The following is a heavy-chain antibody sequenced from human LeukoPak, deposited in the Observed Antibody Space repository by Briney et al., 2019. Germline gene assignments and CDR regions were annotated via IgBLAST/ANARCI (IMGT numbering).Heavy chain of an antibody. J-gene: IGHJ4*02. CDR2: ISSSSSYI. V-gene: IGHV3-21*01. Sequence: GGSLRLSCAASGFTFSSYSMNWVRQAPGKGLEWVSSISSSSSYIYYADSVKGRFTISRDNAKNSLYLQMNSLRAEDTAVYYCARDLSGYSSSWFADYWGQGTLVTVSS. CDR3: ARDLSGYSSSWFADY. CDR1: GFTFSSYS. D-gene: IGHD6-13*01.